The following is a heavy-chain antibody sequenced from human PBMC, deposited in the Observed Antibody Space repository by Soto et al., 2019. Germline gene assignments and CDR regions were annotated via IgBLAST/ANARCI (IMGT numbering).Heavy chain of an antibody. V-gene: IGHV4-61*01. CDR2: IYYSGST. CDR3: ARDIGQWLGDHYYGMDV. CDR1: GGSVSSGSYY. D-gene: IGHD6-19*01. Sequence: HVQLQESGPGLVKPSETLSLTCTVSGGSVSSGSYYWSWIRQPPGKELEWIGYIYYSGSTNYNPYLKSRVTISVDTSKNQFSLKLNSVTAADTAVYYCARDIGQWLGDHYYGMDVWGQGTTVTVSS. J-gene: IGHJ6*02.